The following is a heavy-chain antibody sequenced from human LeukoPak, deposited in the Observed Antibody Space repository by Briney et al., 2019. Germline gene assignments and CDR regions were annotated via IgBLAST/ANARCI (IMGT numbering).Heavy chain of an antibody. CDR3: ARPSGSYYDSSGYYRNPHIYFDY. Sequence: GGSLRLSCAASGFTFSSYWMSWVRQAPGKGLEWLANIKQDGSQKYHVDSVKGRFTISRDNAKNSLYLQMNSLGAEDTAVYYCARPSGSYYDSSGYYRNPHIYFDYWGQGTLVTVSS. V-gene: IGHV3-7*01. CDR2: IKQDGSQK. CDR1: GFTFSSYW. J-gene: IGHJ4*02. D-gene: IGHD3-22*01.